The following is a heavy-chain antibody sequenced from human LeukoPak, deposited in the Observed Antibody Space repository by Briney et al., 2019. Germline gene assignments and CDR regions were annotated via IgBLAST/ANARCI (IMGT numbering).Heavy chain of an antibody. D-gene: IGHD6-13*01. V-gene: IGHV1-69*13. CDR3: ATTAATAGMNWFDP. Sequence: ASVKVSCKVSGYTLTELSMHWVRQAPGQGLEWMGGIIPIFGTANYAQKFQGRVTITADESTSTAYMELSSLRSEATAVYYCATTAATAGMNWFDPWGQGTLVTVSS. CDR2: IIPIFGTA. J-gene: IGHJ5*02. CDR1: GYTLTELS.